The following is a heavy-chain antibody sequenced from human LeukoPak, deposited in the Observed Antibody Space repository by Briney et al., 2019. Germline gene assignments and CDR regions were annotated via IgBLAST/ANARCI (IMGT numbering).Heavy chain of an antibody. J-gene: IGHJ4*02. CDR1: GGSFSGYY. CDR2: INHSGST. V-gene: IGHV4-34*01. D-gene: IGHD2-21*01. Sequence: SETLSLTCAVYGGSFSGYYWSWIRQPPGKGLEWIGEINHSGSTNYNPSLKSRVTISVDTSKNQFSLKLSSVTAADTAVYYCARGTPSRNCGDYWGQGTLVTVSS. CDR3: ARGTPSRNCGDY.